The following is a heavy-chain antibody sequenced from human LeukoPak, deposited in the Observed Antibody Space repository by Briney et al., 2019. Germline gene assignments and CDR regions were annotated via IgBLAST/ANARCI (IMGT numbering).Heavy chain of an antibody. CDR1: DGSISSSGYY. Sequence: PSETLSLTCTVSDGSISSSGYYWGWIRQPPGKGLEWIGSIYHSGSTYYNPSLKSRVTISVDTSKNQFSLKLSSVTAADTAVYYCASRYGSGSYGFDYWGQGTLVTVSS. CDR3: ASRYGSGSYGFDY. V-gene: IGHV4-39*07. CDR2: IYHSGST. D-gene: IGHD3-10*01. J-gene: IGHJ4*02.